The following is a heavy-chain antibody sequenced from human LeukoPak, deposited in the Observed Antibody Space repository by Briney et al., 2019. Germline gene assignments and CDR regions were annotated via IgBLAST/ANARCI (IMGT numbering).Heavy chain of an antibody. CDR1: GGSFRGYY. CDR3: ARLGRIAVAGHYFDY. D-gene: IGHD6-19*01. J-gene: IGHJ4*02. Sequence: SETLSLTCADYGGSFRGYYWSWIRQPPGKGLEWIGEINHSGSTNYNPSLKSRVTISVDTSKNQFSLKLSSVTAADTAVYYCARLGRIAVAGHYFDYWGQGTLVTVSS. CDR2: INHSGST. V-gene: IGHV4-34*01.